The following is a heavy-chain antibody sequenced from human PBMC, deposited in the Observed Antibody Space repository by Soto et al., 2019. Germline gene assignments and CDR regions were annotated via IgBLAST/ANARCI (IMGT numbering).Heavy chain of an antibody. CDR2: IYYSGST. CDR3: AREGYSSSWYNWFDP. CDR1: GGSISSGGYY. J-gene: IGHJ5*02. Sequence: PSETLSLTCTVSGGSISSGGYYWSWIRQHPGKGLEWIGYIYYSGSTYYNPSLKSRVTISVDTSKNQFSLKLSSVTAADTAVYYCAREGYSSSWYNWFDPWGQGTLVTVSS. V-gene: IGHV4-31*03. D-gene: IGHD6-13*01.